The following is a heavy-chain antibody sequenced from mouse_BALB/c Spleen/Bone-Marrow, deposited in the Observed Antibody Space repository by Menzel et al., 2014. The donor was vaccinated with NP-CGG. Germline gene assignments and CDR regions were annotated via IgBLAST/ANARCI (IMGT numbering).Heavy chain of an antibody. Sequence: VKLMESGPGLVQPSQSLSITCTVSGFSLTRNGVHWVRQSPGKGLEWLGVIWGGGSTDYNEAFMSRLSITKDNSKSQVFFKMNSLQGDDTAIYYCAKGGITTVWYFDVWGAGTTVTVSS. CDR3: AKGGITTVWYFDV. J-gene: IGHJ1*01. V-gene: IGHV2-5*01. CDR2: IWGGGST. CDR1: GFSLTRNG. D-gene: IGHD1-1*01.